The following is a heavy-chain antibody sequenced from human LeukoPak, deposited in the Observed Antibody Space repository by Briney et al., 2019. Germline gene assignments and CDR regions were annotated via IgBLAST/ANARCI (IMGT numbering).Heavy chain of an antibody. CDR3: ARDRYYYDSSGYYPAFDY. V-gene: IGHV3-7*01. CDR2: IKQDGSEK. J-gene: IGHJ4*02. D-gene: IGHD3-22*01. Sequence: PGGSLRLSCAASGFTFSSYWMSWVRQAPGKGLEWVANIKQDGSEKYYVDSVKGRFTISRDNAKNSLYLQMNSLRAEDTAVYYCARDRYYYDSSGYYPAFDYWGQGTLVTVSS. CDR1: GFTFSSYW.